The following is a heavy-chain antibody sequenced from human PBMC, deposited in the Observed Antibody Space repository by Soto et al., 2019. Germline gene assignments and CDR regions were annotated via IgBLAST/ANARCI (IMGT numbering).Heavy chain of an antibody. CDR2: ISSSSSYI. Sequence: GGSLRLSCAASGVTFSSYSMNWVRQAPGKGLEWVSSISSSSSYIYYADSVKGRFTISRDNAKNSLYLQMNSLRAGDTAVYYCARGSANYDILTGYYTFDYWGQGTLVTVSS. V-gene: IGHV3-21*01. D-gene: IGHD3-9*01. J-gene: IGHJ4*02. CDR3: ARGSANYDILTGYYTFDY. CDR1: GVTFSSYS.